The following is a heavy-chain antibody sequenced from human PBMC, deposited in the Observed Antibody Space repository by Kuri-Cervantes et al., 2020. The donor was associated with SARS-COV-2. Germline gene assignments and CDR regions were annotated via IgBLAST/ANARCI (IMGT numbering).Heavy chain of an antibody. V-gene: IGHV3-30*04. J-gene: IGHJ4*02. CDR3: ARIYSSGWYLGNGVDY. D-gene: IGHD6-19*01. CDR1: GFTFSSYA. Sequence: GESLKISCAASGFTFSSYAMHWVRQAPGKGLEWVAVISYDGSNKYCADSVKGRFTISRDNSKNTLYLQMNSLRAEDTAVYYCARIYSSGWYLGNGVDYWGQGTLVTVSS. CDR2: ISYDGSNK.